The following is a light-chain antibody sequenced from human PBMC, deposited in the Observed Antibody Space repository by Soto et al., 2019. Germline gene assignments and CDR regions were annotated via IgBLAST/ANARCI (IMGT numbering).Light chain of an antibody. CDR1: SSNIGAGYD. CDR3: ESYDSSLSGDV. CDR2: GNS. J-gene: IGLJ1*01. V-gene: IGLV1-40*01. Sequence: QSVLTQPPSASGAPGQRVTISCTGSSSNIGAGYDVHWYQQLPGTVPKLLIYGNSNRPSGVPDRFSGSKSGTSASLAITGLQAEDEAEYYCESYDSSLSGDVFGTGTKVTV.